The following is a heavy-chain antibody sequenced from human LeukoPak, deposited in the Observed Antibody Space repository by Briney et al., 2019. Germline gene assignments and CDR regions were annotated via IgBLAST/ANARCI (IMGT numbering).Heavy chain of an antibody. J-gene: IGHJ4*02. Sequence: GGSLRLSCAASEFTFSSYAMSLVRQAPGKGLEWVSAISGSGGSTYYADSVKGRFTISRDNSKNTLYLQMNSLRAEDTAVYYCAKDRGSSAYYFDYWGQGTLVTVSS. CDR3: AKDRGSSAYYFDY. CDR1: EFTFSSYA. CDR2: ISGSGGST. V-gene: IGHV3-23*01. D-gene: IGHD3-10*01.